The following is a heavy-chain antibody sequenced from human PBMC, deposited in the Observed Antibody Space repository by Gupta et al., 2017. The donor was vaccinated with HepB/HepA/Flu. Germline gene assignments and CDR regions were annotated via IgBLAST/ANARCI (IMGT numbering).Heavy chain of an antibody. V-gene: IGHV3-7*01. D-gene: IGHD4-23*01. Sequence: VQLVESGGGLVHPWGSLRLSCAASGLAFSQSWMTWVRQDPGKGLEWVANRKPDGSVQYDVGSVKGRFTISRDNTKSSLYLQMNSLRAEDTAVYYCAELPNKVQRLPHDHWGQGVMVIVSS. J-gene: IGHJ4*02. CDR3: AELPNKVQRLPHDH. CDR1: GLAFSQSW. CDR2: RKPDGSVQ.